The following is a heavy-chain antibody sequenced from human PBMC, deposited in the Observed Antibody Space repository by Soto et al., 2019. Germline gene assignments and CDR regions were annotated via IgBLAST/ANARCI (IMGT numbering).Heavy chain of an antibody. D-gene: IGHD6-13*01. V-gene: IGHV1-18*01. CDR3: ARVAAGTSNWFDP. CDR1: GYTFTSYG. J-gene: IGHJ5*02. CDR2: ISAYNGNT. Sequence: QVQLVQSGAEVKKPGASVKVSCKASGYTFTSYGISWVRQAPGQGLEWMGWISAYNGNTNYAQKLQGRVTMTTDTSTITAYMELRSLKTADTAVYYCARVAAGTSNWFDPWGQGTLVTVSS.